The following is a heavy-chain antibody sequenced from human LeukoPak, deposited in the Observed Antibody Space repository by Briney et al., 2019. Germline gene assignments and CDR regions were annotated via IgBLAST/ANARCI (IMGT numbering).Heavy chain of an antibody. CDR3: AKYSSSYSFDY. V-gene: IGHV3-23*01. D-gene: IGHD6-6*01. Sequence: GGSLRLSCAASGNYWMHWVRQAPGKGLEWVSAISGSGGKTYYADSVKGRFTISRDNSKNTLYLQMNSLRAEDTAVYYCAKYSSSYSFDYWGQGTLVTVSS. J-gene: IGHJ4*02. CDR2: ISGSGGKT. CDR1: GNYW.